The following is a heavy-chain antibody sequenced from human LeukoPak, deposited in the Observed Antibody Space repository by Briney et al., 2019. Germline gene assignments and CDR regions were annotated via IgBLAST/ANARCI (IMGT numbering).Heavy chain of an antibody. J-gene: IGHJ4*02. CDR1: GFTVSSNY. D-gene: IGHD3-22*01. CDR2: IYSGGST. V-gene: IGHV3-66*01. CDR3: ARGGSGYYPNDY. Sequence: GGSLRLSCAASGFTVSSNYMSWVRQAPGKGLERVSVIYSGGSTYYADSVKGRFTISRDNSKNTLYLQMNSLRAEDAAVYYCARGGSGYYPNDYWGQGTLVTVSS.